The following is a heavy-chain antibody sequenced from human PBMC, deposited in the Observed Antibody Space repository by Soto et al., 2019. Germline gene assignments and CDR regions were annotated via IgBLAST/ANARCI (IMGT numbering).Heavy chain of an antibody. V-gene: IGHV1-18*01. J-gene: IGHJ4*02. Sequence: ASVKVSCKASGYTFTSYGISWVRQAPGQGLEWMGWISAYNGNTNYAQKLQGRVTMTTDTSTSTAYMELRSLRSDDTAVYYCARVLWDCSSTSCYYFDYWGQGTLVTVSS. CDR1: GYTFTSYG. CDR2: ISAYNGNT. CDR3: ARVLWDCSSTSCYYFDY. D-gene: IGHD2-2*01.